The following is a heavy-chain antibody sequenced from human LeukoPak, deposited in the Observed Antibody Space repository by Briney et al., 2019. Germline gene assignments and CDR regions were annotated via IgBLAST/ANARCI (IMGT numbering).Heavy chain of an antibody. Sequence: PGGSLRLSCAASGFTFSSYSMSWVRQPPGKGLEWVSAISGSGGSTYYADSVKGRFTISRDNSKNTPYLQMNSLRAEATAVYYCAKDRQWLVNYMDVWGKGTTVTISS. CDR2: ISGSGGST. D-gene: IGHD6-19*01. V-gene: IGHV3-23*01. CDR1: GFTFSSYS. CDR3: AKDRQWLVNYMDV. J-gene: IGHJ6*03.